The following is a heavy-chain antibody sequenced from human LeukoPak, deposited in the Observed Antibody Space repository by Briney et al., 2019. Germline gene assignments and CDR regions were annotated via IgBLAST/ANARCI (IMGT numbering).Heavy chain of an antibody. D-gene: IGHD6-13*01. J-gene: IGHJ4*02. CDR1: GFSFSSYG. V-gene: IGHV3-33*01. CDR3: ARLGSRWSLDY. CDR2: IWYDGSNK. Sequence: GGSLRLSCAASGFSFSSYGMDWVRQAPGKGLEWVAVIWYDGSNKYYADSVKGRFTISRDNSKNTVFLQMNCLRAEDTAVYYCARLGSRWSLDYWGQGTLVTVSS.